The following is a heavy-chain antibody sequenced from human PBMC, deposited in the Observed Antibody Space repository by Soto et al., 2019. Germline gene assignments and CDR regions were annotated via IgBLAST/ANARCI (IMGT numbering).Heavy chain of an antibody. V-gene: IGHV1-18*01. CDR3: ARPHSYSSGWNFDY. Sequence: ASVKVSCKASGYTFTSYGISWVRQAPGQGLEWMGWISAYNGNTDYAQKLQGRATMTTDTSTSTAYMELRSLRSDDTAVYYCARPHSYSSGWNFDYWGQGTLVTVSS. J-gene: IGHJ4*02. CDR1: GYTFTSYG. CDR2: ISAYNGNT. D-gene: IGHD6-19*01.